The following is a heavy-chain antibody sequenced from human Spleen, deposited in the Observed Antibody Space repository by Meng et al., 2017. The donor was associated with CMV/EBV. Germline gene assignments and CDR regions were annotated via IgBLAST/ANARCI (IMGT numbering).Heavy chain of an antibody. CDR1: GDTFITYG. J-gene: IGHJ4*02. CDR2: ISTQNGNT. Sequence: KASGDTFITYGMSWMRQAPGQGLEWMGWISTQNGNTNYAKKFQDRLTMTTDPSTSTVYMELRSLRSDDTAVYFCARDRGTYLAYFDYWGQGTLVTVSS. D-gene: IGHD1-26*01. CDR3: ARDRGTYLAYFDY. V-gene: IGHV1-18*01.